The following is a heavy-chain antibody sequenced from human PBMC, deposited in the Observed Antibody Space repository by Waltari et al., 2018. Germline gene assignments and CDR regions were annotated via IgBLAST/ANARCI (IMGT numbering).Heavy chain of an antibody. CDR2: IYTSGST. CDR1: GGSIDRGSSY. CDR3: ARGPLLSKVDY. D-gene: IGHD1-26*01. V-gene: IGHV4-61*02. Sequence: QVQLQESGPGLVKPSQTLSLTCTVSGGSIDRGSSYWSWIRQPAGKGLEWIGRIYTSGSTNYNPSLKSRVTISVDTSKNQFSLNLSSVTAADTAVYYCARGPLLSKVDYWGQGTLVTVSS. J-gene: IGHJ4*02.